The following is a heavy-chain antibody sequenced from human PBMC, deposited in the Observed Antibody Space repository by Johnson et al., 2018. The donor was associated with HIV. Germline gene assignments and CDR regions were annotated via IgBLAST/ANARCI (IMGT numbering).Heavy chain of an antibody. CDR3: AKRFGYDNRGDQFDF. CDR1: GFTFSSYG. CDR2: ITGTGGST. V-gene: IGHV3-23*04. D-gene: IGHD3-22*01. Sequence: EMQLVESGGGLVQPGGSLRLSCAASGFTFSSYGMSWVRQAPGKGLEWVSGITGTGGSTYYADSVKGRFTISRDNSNNTLYLQMNSLRAEDTAVYYCAKRFGYDNRGDQFDFWGQGAMVTVSS. J-gene: IGHJ3*01.